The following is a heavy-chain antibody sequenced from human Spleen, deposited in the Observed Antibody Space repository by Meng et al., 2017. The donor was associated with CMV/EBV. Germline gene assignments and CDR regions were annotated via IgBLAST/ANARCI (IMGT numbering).Heavy chain of an antibody. V-gene: IGHV4-34*01. CDR1: GGSFSCYI. D-gene: IGHD6-6*01. J-gene: IGHJ4*02. CDR3: ARRSIAARSDYFDY. CDR2: INHSGST. Sequence: VLLQPGGAGQLKPSETLSLNWAVYGGSFSCYIWSWIRQPPGKGLEWIGEINHSGSTNYNPSLKSRVTISVDTSKNQFSLKLSSVTAADTAVYYCARRSIAARSDYFDYWGQGTLVTVSS.